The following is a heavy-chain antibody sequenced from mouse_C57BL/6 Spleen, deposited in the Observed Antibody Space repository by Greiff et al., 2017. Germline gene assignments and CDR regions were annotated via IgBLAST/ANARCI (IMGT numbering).Heavy chain of an antibody. Sequence: ESGPGLVKPSQSLSLTCSVTGYSITSGYYWNWIRQFPGNKLEWMGYISYDGSNNYNPSLKNRISITRDTSKNQFFLKLNSVTTEDTATYYCARDHYYGSRGGFDYWGQGTTLTVSS. CDR2: ISYDGSN. V-gene: IGHV3-6*01. J-gene: IGHJ2*01. CDR3: ARDHYYGSRGGFDY. CDR1: GYSITSGYY. D-gene: IGHD1-1*01.